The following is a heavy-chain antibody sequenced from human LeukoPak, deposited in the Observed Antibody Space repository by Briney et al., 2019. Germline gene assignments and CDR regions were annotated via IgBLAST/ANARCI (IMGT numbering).Heavy chain of an antibody. Sequence: PSETLSLTCTVSGGSISSYYWTWIRQPPGKGLEWIGYIYYSGSTNYNPSLKSRVTISVDTSKNQFSLKLSSVTAADTAVYYCARQEGIVGAKRYFDYWGQGTLVTVSS. CDR2: IYYSGST. CDR3: ARQEGIVGAKRYFDY. J-gene: IGHJ4*02. V-gene: IGHV4-59*01. D-gene: IGHD1-26*01. CDR1: GGSISSYY.